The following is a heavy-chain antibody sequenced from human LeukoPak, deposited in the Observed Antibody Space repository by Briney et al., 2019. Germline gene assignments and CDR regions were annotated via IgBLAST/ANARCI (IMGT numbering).Heavy chain of an antibody. CDR1: RFTFSNYA. J-gene: IGHJ4*02. V-gene: IGHV3-23*01. D-gene: IGHD2-15*01. CDR3: ARVVASSDY. CDR2: ISGSGGSK. Sequence: PGGSLRLSCPASRFTFSNYAMSWVRQAPGKGLEWVSGISGSGGSKYYADSVKGRFTISRDNSNNTLYLQMNSLRAEDTAVYYCARVVASSDYWGQGTLVTVSS.